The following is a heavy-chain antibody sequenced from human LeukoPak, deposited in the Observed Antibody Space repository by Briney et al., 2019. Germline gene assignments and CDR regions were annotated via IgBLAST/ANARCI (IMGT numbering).Heavy chain of an antibody. CDR3: ARDSLPMAVTGPFDH. CDR1: GFTFSSYS. V-gene: IGHV3-33*01. CDR2: IWFDGSNI. J-gene: IGHJ4*02. D-gene: IGHD6-19*01. Sequence: PGRSLRLSCAASGFTFSSYSMHWVRQAPGKGLEWVTSIWFDGSNIHYADSVKGRVTISRDNSKSALYLQMNSLRAEDTAIYYCARDSLPMAVTGPFDHWGQGALVTVSS.